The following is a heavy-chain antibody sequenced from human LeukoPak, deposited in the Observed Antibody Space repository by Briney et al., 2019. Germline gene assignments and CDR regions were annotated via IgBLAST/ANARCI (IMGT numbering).Heavy chain of an antibody. Sequence: SETLSLTCAVYGGSFSGYYWSWIRQPPGKGLEWIGEINHSGSTNYNPSLKSRVTISVDTSKNQFSLKLSSVTAADTAVYYCARHKPIAARRGGPFDYWGQGTLVTVSS. CDR3: ARHKPIAARRGGPFDY. V-gene: IGHV4-34*01. J-gene: IGHJ4*02. D-gene: IGHD6-6*01. CDR1: GGSFSGYY. CDR2: INHSGST.